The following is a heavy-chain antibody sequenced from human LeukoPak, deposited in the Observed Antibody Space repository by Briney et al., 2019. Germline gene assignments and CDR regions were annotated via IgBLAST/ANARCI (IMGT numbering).Heavy chain of an antibody. CDR3: ARQGYSSGWYLDY. D-gene: IGHD6-19*01. J-gene: IGHJ4*02. Sequence: SETLSLTCTVSGGSISSGGYYWSWIRQPPGKGLEWIGYIYHSGSTYYDPSLKSRVTISVDRSKNQFSLKLSSVTAADTAVYYCARQGYSSGWYLDYWGQGTLVTVSS. CDR2: IYHSGST. V-gene: IGHV4-30-2*01. CDR1: GGSISSGGYY.